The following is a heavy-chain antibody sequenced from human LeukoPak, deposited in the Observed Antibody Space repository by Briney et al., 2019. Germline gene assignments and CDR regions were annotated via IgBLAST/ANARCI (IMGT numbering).Heavy chain of an antibody. J-gene: IGHJ6*03. CDR1: GGTFSSYA. CDR2: INPSGGST. Sequence: ASVKVSCKASGGTFSSYAISWVRQAPGQGLEWMGIINPSGGSTSYAQKFQGRVTMTRDMSTSTVYMELSSLRSEDTAVYYCARASIAAAGDMDVWGKGTTVTVSS. V-gene: IGHV1-46*01. D-gene: IGHD6-13*01. CDR3: ARASIAAAGDMDV.